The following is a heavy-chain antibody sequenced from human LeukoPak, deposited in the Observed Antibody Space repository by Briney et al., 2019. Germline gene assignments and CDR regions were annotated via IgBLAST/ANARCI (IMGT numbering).Heavy chain of an antibody. V-gene: IGHV1-18*01. CDR3: ARGYCSSTSCSYQRYYFDY. CDR1: GYTFTSYG. CDR2: ISAYNGNT. J-gene: IGHJ4*02. Sequence: ASVKVSCKASGYTFTSYGISWVRQAPGQGLEWMGWISAYNGNTNYAQKLQGRVTMTTDTSTSTAYMELRSLRSDDTAVYYCARGYCSSTSCSYQRYYFDYWGQGTLVTVSS. D-gene: IGHD2-2*01.